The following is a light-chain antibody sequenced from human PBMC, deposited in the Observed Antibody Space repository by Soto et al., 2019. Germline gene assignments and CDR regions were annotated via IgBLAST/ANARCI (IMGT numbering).Light chain of an antibody. CDR1: TSDVGYYDY. J-gene: IGLJ1*01. Sequence: QSALTQPRSVSGSPGQSVTISCTGTTSDVGYYDYVSWYQQHPGKAPKLMISEVTNRPSGVSDRFSGSKSGNTASLTISGLQAEDEADYYCSSFTSRFTFVFGTATKVTV. CDR3: SSFTSRFTFV. V-gene: IGLV2-11*01. CDR2: EVT.